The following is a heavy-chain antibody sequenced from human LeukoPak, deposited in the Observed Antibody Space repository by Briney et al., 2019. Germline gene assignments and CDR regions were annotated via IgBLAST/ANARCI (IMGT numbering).Heavy chain of an antibody. CDR1: GFTVSSNY. Sequence: GGSLRPSCAASGFTVSSNYMSWVRQAPGKGLEWVSVIYSGGSTYYADSVKGRFTISRDNSKNTLYLQMNSLRAEDTALYYCAKDHLPYSSSWYVAFDIWGQGTMVTVSS. CDR2: IYSGGST. J-gene: IGHJ3*02. D-gene: IGHD6-13*01. V-gene: IGHV3-53*01. CDR3: AKDHLPYSSSWYVAFDI.